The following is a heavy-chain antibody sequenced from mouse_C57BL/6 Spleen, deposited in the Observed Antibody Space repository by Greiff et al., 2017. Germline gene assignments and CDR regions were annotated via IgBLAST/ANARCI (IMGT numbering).Heavy chain of an antibody. J-gene: IGHJ4*01. CDR3: ERGYDGKRCAMDY. CDR2: IYPGDGNT. CDR1: GYAFTSSW. Sequence: QVQLKESGPELVKPGASVKISCKASGYAFTSSWMNWVKQRPGKGLEWIGRIYPGDGNTNYNGKFKGKATLTADRSSSTAYMQLSSLTSEDSAVDFCERGYDGKRCAMDYGGQGTSVTVSS. V-gene: IGHV1-82*01. D-gene: IGHD2-1*01.